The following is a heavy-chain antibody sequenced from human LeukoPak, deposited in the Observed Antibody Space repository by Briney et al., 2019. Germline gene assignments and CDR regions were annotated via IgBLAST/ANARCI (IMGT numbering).Heavy chain of an antibody. CDR3: ARITAGVADY. J-gene: IGHJ4*02. CDR1: GFNFNIFW. V-gene: IGHV3-7*05. D-gene: IGHD3-3*01. CDR2: IKEDGSER. Sequence: PGGSLRLSCVTSGFNFNIFWMTWVRQAPGKGLEWVANIKEDGSERNYVDSVQGRFTISRDNTKNSLYLQMNSLRDEDMAMYYCARITAGVADYWGQGTLVTVSS.